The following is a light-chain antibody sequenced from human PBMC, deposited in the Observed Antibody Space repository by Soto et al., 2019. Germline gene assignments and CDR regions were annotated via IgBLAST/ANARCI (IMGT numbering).Light chain of an antibody. V-gene: IGKV3-15*01. J-gene: IGKJ2*01. CDR1: QSLNGN. CDR3: QQYNNWPPRYT. Sequence: EIVMTQSPATLSVSPGERATLSCRASQSLNGNLAWYQQKPGQGPRLLIYGASTRATGIPARFSGSGSGTEFTLTISSLQSEDFAVYYCQQYNNWPPRYTFGQGTKLEI. CDR2: GAS.